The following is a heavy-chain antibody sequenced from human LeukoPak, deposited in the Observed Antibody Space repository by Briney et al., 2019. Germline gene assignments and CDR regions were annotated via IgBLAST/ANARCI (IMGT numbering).Heavy chain of an antibody. CDR2: ISDGGSST. CDR3: AKRVRYSSGNYHFDH. J-gene: IGHJ4*02. V-gene: IGHV3-23*01. D-gene: IGHD3-10*01. CDR1: EFTFSTYG. Sequence: PGGTLRLSCAASEFTFSTYGMSWVRQAPGKGLEWVSAISDGGSSTYYADSVKGRFTISRDNSKNTLYLQMNSLTAEDTAVYYCAKRVRYSSGNYHFDHWGQGTLVTVSS.